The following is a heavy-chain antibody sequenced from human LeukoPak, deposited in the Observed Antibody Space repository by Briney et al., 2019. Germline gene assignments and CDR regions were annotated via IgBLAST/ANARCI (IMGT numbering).Heavy chain of an antibody. Sequence: GGPLRLSCAASGFTFSSYEMNWVRQAPGKGLEWVSYISSSGSTIYYADSVKGRFTISRDNAENSLYLQMNSLRAEDTAVYYCAELGITMIRGVWGKGTTVTISS. CDR2: ISSSGSTI. J-gene: IGHJ6*04. V-gene: IGHV3-48*03. CDR1: GFTFSSYE. D-gene: IGHD3-22*01. CDR3: AELGITMIRGV.